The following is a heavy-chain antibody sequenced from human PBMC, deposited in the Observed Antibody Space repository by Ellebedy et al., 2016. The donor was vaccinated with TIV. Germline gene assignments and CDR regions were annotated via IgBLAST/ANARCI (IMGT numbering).Heavy chain of an antibody. J-gene: IGHJ3*02. CDR1: GFTFSGYV. Sequence: GESLKISXAASGFTFSGYVMNWVRQAPGKGLEWVSTISYSGGSTYHTDYVKGRFTISRDNSKNRLYLQMSSLRAEDTAVYYCVTRQQTVTTNWGAFDIWGQGTIVTVSS. D-gene: IGHD4-17*01. CDR3: VTRQQTVTTNWGAFDI. CDR2: ISYSGGST. V-gene: IGHV3-23*01.